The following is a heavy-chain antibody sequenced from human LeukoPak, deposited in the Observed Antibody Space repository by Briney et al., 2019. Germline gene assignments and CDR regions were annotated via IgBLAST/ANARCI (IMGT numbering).Heavy chain of an antibody. CDR2: INPNSGGT. D-gene: IGHD2-15*01. Sequence: ASVKVSCKASGYTFTGYYMHWVRQAPGQGLEWMGRINPNSGGTNYAQKFQGRVTMTRDTSISTAYMELSRLRSDDTAVYYCARDRIYCSGGSCYSYWFDPWDQGTLVTVSS. J-gene: IGHJ5*02. CDR1: GYTFTGYY. CDR3: ARDRIYCSGGSCYSYWFDP. V-gene: IGHV1-2*06.